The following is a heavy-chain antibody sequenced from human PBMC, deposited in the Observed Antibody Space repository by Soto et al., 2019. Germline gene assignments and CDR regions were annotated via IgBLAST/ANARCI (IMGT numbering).Heavy chain of an antibody. CDR2: VYYSGST. V-gene: IGHV4-61*08. Sequence: SETLSLTCTVSGGSFSSGGYYWSWIRQLPGKGLEWIGYVYYSGSTNYNPSLRSRVTISVDTSKNEFSLRLSSVTAADTAVYFCARSVAVPGAHIDYWGQGTQVTVSS. CDR3: ARSVAVPGAHIDY. D-gene: IGHD6-19*01. J-gene: IGHJ4*02. CDR1: GGSFSSGGYY.